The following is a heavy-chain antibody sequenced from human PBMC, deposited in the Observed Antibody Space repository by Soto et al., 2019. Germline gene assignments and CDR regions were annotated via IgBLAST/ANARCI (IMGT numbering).Heavy chain of an antibody. Sequence: VQLLQSGGGLVQPGGSLRLPCVGSGFTFSRYAMIWVRQTPGKGLDWVSGIGDRGTTTYSADSVKGRFTISRDNSGNTLFLQMNSLRADDTAGSYCAKARLGAYYYYGMDVWGQGTTVTVS. CDR2: IGDRGTTT. CDR3: AKARLGAYYYYGMDV. V-gene: IGHV3-23*01. CDR1: GFTFSRYA. D-gene: IGHD4-17*01. J-gene: IGHJ6*02.